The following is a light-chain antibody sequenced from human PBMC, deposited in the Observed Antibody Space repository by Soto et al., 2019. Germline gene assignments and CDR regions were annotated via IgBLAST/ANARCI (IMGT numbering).Light chain of an antibody. CDR2: GAS. CDR1: QSVSSSY. Sequence: EIVLTQSPGTLSLSPGERATLSCRASQSVSSSYLAWYQQKPGQAPSLLIYGASSRATGIPDRFSGSGSGTDFTLTISRLEPEDFAVYYCQQGSTFGQGTNLEIK. CDR3: QQGST. V-gene: IGKV3-20*01. J-gene: IGKJ2*01.